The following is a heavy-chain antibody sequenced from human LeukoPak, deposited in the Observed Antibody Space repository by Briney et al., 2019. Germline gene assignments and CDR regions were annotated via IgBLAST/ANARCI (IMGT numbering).Heavy chain of an antibody. Sequence: SETLSLTCTVSGGSISSYYWSWIRQPPGKGLEWIGYIYTSGSTNYNPSLKSRVTISVDTSKNQFSLKLSSVTAADKAVYYCARRGAGGYFDYWGQGTLVTVSS. J-gene: IGHJ4*02. D-gene: IGHD3-10*01. V-gene: IGHV4-4*09. CDR2: IYTSGST. CDR1: GGSISSYY. CDR3: ARRGAGGYFDY.